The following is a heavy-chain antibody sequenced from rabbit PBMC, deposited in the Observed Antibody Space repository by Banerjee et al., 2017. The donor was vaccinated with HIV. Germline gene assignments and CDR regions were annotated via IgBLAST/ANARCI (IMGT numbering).Heavy chain of an antibody. Sequence: QEQLVESGGGLVQPGGSLKLSCKASGFDFSSYWMCWVRQAPGKGLEWIACIYAGNSGSTWYASWVKGRFTISKTSSTTVTLQMTSLTAADTATYFCARWASNSRYIVLWGPGTLVTVS. CDR1: GFDFSSYW. D-gene: IGHD4-1*01. V-gene: IGHV1S45*01. CDR2: IYAGNSGST. CDR3: ARWASNSRYIVL. J-gene: IGHJ6*01.